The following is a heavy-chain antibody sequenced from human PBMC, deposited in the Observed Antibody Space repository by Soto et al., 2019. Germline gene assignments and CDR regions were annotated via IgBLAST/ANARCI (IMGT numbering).Heavy chain of an antibody. D-gene: IGHD6-6*01. CDR2: ISYDGSNK. CDR3: AKTEYSSSGYFDY. CDR1: GFTFSSYG. Sequence: GGSLRLSCAASGFTFSSYGMHWVRQAPGKGLEWVAVISYDGSNKYYADSVKGRFTISRDNSKNTLYLQMNSLRAEDTAVYYCAKTEYSSSGYFDYWGQGTLVTVSS. J-gene: IGHJ4*02. V-gene: IGHV3-30*18.